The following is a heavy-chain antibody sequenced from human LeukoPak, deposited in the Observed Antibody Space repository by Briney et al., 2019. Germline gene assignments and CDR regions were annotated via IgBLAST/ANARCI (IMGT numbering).Heavy chain of an antibody. D-gene: IGHD5-24*01. CDR1: GGSVLTYY. Sequence: SETLSLTCSVSGGSVLTYYWSWIRQPPGRGLEWIGYIFSSGSTTYNPSLKSRVTISVETSKNQFSLKLTSVTAADTAVYYCARRRSDGNNFDYWGQGALVTFSS. J-gene: IGHJ4*02. CDR3: ARRRSDGNNFDY. V-gene: IGHV4-59*02. CDR2: IFSSGST.